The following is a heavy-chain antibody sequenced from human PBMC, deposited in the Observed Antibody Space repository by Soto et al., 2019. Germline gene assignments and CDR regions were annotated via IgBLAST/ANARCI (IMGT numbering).Heavy chain of an antibody. CDR2: IYSGGST. J-gene: IGHJ1*01. CDR1: GFTVSSNY. V-gene: IGHV3-53*04. CDR3: ARVGGVTSAEYFQH. D-gene: IGHD4-17*01. Sequence: EVQLVESGGGLVQPGGSLRLSCAASGFTVSSNYMSWVRQAPGKGLEWVSVIYSGGSTYYADSVKGRFTISSHNSKNTLYLQMNSLRAEDTAVYYCARVGGVTSAEYFQHWGQGTLVTVSS.